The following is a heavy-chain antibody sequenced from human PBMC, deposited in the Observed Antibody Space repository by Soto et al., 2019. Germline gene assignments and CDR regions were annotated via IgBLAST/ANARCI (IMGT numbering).Heavy chain of an antibody. CDR2: LIHGGST. J-gene: IGHJ3*02. D-gene: IGHD3-16*01. CDR3: ARSPLGYDYVRQTWREVGDSFDI. V-gene: IGHV4-34*12. Sequence: ETLSLTCAIYGASLGGFHWTWLRQAPGKGLEWIGELIHGGSTNYNPSLKSRVSFSLDTSKNQFSLHLMSVTAADTAVYYCARSPLGYDYVRQTWREVGDSFDIWGRGTMVTVSS. CDR1: GASLGGFH.